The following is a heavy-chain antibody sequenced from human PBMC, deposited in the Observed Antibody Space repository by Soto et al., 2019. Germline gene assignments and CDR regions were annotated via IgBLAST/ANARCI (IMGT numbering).Heavy chain of an antibody. CDR3: ARDRPHLHETTGRIDS. V-gene: IGHV4-59*12. J-gene: IGHJ4*02. CDR2: VSYSGST. Sequence: ASETLSLTCSLSGGAIGGCYWSWIRQPPGKALEWIGYVSYSGSTDYHPSLKSRVSISIDTSKNQFSLKMISVTAADTAVYYCARDRPHLHETTGRIDSWGQGMLVTVS. CDR1: GGAIGGCY. D-gene: IGHD1-7*01.